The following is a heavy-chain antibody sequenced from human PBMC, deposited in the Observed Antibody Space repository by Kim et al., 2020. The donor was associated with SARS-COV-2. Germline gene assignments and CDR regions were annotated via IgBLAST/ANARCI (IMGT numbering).Heavy chain of an antibody. D-gene: IGHD2-21*02. CDR2: INHSGST. CDR1: GVSFSGYY. CDR3: AARDGHCGGDCYSWYFDY. J-gene: IGHJ4*02. V-gene: IGHV4-34*01. Sequence: SETLSLTCAVYGVSFSGYYWSWIRQPPGKGLEWIGEINHSGSTNYNPSLKSRVTISVDTSKNQFSLKLSSVTAADTAVYYCAARDGHCGGDCYSWYFDYWGQGTLVTVSS.